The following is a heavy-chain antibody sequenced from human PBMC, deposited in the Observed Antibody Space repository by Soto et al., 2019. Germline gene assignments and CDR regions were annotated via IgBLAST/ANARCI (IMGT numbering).Heavy chain of an antibody. D-gene: IGHD6-19*01. CDR2: IIPIFGTA. J-gene: IGHJ6*02. Sequence: QVQLVQSGAEVKKPGSSVKVSCKASGGTFSSYAISWVRQAPGQGLEWMGGIIPIFGTANYAQKFQGRVTITADESTSTAYMELSSLRSEDTAVYYCATPSAGYSSGWYLYYYGMDVWGQGTTVTVSS. CDR1: GGTFSSYA. CDR3: ATPSAGYSSGWYLYYYGMDV. V-gene: IGHV1-69*01.